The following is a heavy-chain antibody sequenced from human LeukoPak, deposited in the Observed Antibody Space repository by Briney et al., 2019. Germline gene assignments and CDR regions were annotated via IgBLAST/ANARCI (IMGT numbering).Heavy chain of an antibody. Sequence: ASVKVSCKASGYTFTSYDINWVRQATGLGLEWMGWMNPNSGNTGYAQKFQGRGTITRNNSISTAYMELSSLRSEDTAVYYCARGFVVVPGRKNWFDPWGQGTLVTVSS. J-gene: IGHJ5*02. CDR1: GYTFTSYD. CDR2: MNPNSGNT. V-gene: IGHV1-8*03. D-gene: IGHD2-2*01. CDR3: ARGFVVVPGRKNWFDP.